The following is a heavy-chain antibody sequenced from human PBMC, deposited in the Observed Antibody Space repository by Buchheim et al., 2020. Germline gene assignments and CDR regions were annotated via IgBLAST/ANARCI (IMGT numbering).Heavy chain of an antibody. CDR1: GYSISSGYY. J-gene: IGHJ4*02. Sequence: QVQLQESGPGLVKPSETLSLTCAVSGYSISSGYYWGWIRQPPGKGLEWIGTIYHSGSTYYNPSLKSRVTISVDTSKNQFSPKLSSVTAADTAVYYCARGAKRYGDFDYWGQGTL. CDR2: IYHSGST. V-gene: IGHV4-38-2*01. CDR3: ARGAKRYGDFDY. D-gene: IGHD4-17*01.